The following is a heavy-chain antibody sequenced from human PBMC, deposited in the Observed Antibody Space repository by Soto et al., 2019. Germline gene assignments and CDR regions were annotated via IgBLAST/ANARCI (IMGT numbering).Heavy chain of an antibody. CDR2: INAANGDT. CDR1: GYTFTSYG. CDR3: VRRHVSATGIDWFDP. D-gene: IGHD6-13*01. Sequence: ASVKVSCKASGYTFTSYGIHWVRQAPGQRLKWMGWINAANGDTKYSPKFQGRVTITRDTSASTAYMELSSLRSEDTAVYYCVRRHVSATGIDWFDPWGQGTLVTVS. V-gene: IGHV1-3*01. J-gene: IGHJ5*02.